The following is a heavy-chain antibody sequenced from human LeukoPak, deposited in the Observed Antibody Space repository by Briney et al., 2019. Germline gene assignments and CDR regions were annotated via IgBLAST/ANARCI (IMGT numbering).Heavy chain of an antibody. Sequence: GGSLRLSCAASGFTFSSYSMNWVRQAPGKGLEWVSYISSSSSTIYYADSVKGRFTISRDNAKNSLYLQMNSLRAEDTAVYYCAKGKSSSWEYYFDYWGQGTLVTVSS. CDR3: AKGKSSSWEYYFDY. J-gene: IGHJ4*02. CDR1: GFTFSSYS. D-gene: IGHD6-6*01. CDR2: ISSSSSTI. V-gene: IGHV3-48*01.